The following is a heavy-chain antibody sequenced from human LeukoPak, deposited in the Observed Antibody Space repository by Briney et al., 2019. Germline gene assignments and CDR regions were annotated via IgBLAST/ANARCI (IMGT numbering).Heavy chain of an antibody. CDR1: GFTFSSYW. J-gene: IGHJ4*02. CDR3: ARDSGSGTTGNEFDY. CDR2: ISESGSLI. V-gene: IGHV3-48*04. Sequence: GGSLRLSCAASGFTFSSYWMNWVRQAPGKGLEWVACISESGSLIYYADSVMGRFTISRDNSKNSLFLQMSSLRAEDTAVYYCARDSGSGTTGNEFDYWGQGTLVSVSS. D-gene: IGHD1-1*01.